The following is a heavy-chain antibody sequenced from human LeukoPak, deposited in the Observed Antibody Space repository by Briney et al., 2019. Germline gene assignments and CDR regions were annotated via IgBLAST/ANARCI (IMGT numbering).Heavy chain of an antibody. Sequence: SGGSLRLSCAASGFTFSSYGMHWVRQAPGKGLEWVAVISYDGSNKYYADSVKGRFTISRDNSKNTLYLQMNSLRAEDTAVYYCAKDGGSSGVFDYWGQGTLVTVSS. J-gene: IGHJ4*02. CDR3: AKDGGSSGVFDY. V-gene: IGHV3-30*18. CDR2: ISYDGSNK. CDR1: GFTFSSYG. D-gene: IGHD6-19*01.